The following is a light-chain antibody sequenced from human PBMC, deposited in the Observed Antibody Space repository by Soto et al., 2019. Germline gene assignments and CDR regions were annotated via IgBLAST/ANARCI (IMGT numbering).Light chain of an antibody. CDR3: QQYGSSPYT. CDR2: GAS. V-gene: IGKV3-20*01. Sequence: DIVLTQSPGTLSLSPGERATLSCRASQSISFNSLAWYQQKPGQAPSLLISGASTRATGIPTRFSGSGSGTDFTLTISVRAPEDFAVYFCQQYGSSPYTFGQGTNVEIK. CDR1: QSISFNS. J-gene: IGKJ2*01.